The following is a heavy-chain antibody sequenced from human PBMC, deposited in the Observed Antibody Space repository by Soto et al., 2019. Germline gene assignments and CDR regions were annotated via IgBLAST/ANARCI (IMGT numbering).Heavy chain of an antibody. D-gene: IGHD3-10*01. CDR3: AKDPHFTMVRGVIDY. CDR1: GFTFSSYA. CDR2: ISGSGGST. Sequence: EVQLLESGGGLVQPGGSLRLSCAASGFTFSSYAMSCVRQAPGKGLEWVSAISGSGGSTYYADSVKGRFTISRDNSKNTLYLQMNSLRSEDTAVYYCAKDPHFTMVRGVIDYCGQGTLVTVS. J-gene: IGHJ4*02. V-gene: IGHV3-23*01.